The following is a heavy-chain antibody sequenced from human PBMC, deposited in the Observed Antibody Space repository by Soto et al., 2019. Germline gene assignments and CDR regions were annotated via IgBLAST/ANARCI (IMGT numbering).Heavy chain of an antibody. Sequence: GGSLRLSCAASGFTFSNAWMSWVRQAPGKGLEWVGRIKSKTDGGTTDYAAPVKGRFTISRDDSKNTLYLQMNSLKTEDTAVYYCTTDPIVVVPAASHGGYWGQGTLVTVSS. J-gene: IGHJ4*02. D-gene: IGHD2-2*01. CDR3: TTDPIVVVPAASHGGY. CDR2: IKSKTDGGTT. CDR1: GFTFSNAW. V-gene: IGHV3-15*01.